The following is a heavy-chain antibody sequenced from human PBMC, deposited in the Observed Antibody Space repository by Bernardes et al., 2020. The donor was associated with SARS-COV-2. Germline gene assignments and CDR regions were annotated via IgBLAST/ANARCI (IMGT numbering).Heavy chain of an antibody. CDR2: IKQDGSEK. CDR1: GFTFSSSW. CDR3: GKGGWYPDY. J-gene: IGHJ4*02. V-gene: IGHV3-7*01. D-gene: IGHD6-19*01. Sequence: GVLRLSCAVSGFTFSSSWMSWARQAPGKGLAWVAYIKQDGSEKHYVDSVRGRFTISRDNAKNSLYLQMNSLRVDDTAIYYCGKGGWYPDYWGQGTLVTVSS.